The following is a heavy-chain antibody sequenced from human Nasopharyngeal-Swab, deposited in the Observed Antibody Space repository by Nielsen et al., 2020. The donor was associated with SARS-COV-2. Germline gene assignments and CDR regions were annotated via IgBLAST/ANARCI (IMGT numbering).Heavy chain of an antibody. Sequence: GGSLRLSCTASGFTFSSFGMHWVLQAPGTGLEWVAVIWFDGSNDYYGDAVKGRLTISRDNSKNVLYLQMNSLRVEDTAVYYCARDITGFGDGMDVWGQGTTVTVSS. J-gene: IGHJ6*02. V-gene: IGHV3-33*01. D-gene: IGHD3-10*01. CDR3: ARDITGFGDGMDV. CDR2: IWFDGSND. CDR1: GFTFSSFG.